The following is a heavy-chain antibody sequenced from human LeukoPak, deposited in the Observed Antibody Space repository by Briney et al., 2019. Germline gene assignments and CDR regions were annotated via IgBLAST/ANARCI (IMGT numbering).Heavy chain of an antibody. CDR2: MNRNSGKT. CDR3: ARGRPGPAGAGTYDF. J-gene: IGHJ4*02. Sequence: ASVKVSCTASGYTFTTSDINWVRQATGQGLEWMGWMNRNSGKTGSAQKFQGRLTMTKNTSTSTAYMEVTGLKFEDTAVYYCARGRPGPAGAGTYDFWGQGTLITVSS. CDR1: GYTFTTSD. V-gene: IGHV1-8*01. D-gene: IGHD6-13*01.